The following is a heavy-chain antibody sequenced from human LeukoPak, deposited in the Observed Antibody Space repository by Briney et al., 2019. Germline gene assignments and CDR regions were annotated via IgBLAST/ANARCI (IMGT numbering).Heavy chain of an antibody. V-gene: IGHV3-74*01. CDR2: IKGDGTSL. CDR1: GFSISAYW. D-gene: IGHD5-18*01. Sequence: GGSLRLSCEASGFSISAYWMHWVRQVPGKGLVLVSRIKGDGTSLSYADSVKGRFIISRDSDKNTLSLQMNSLRVEDTAVYHRVRARGNPYGYFDCWGQGILVIVAS. CDR3: VRARGNPYGYFDC. J-gene: IGHJ4*02.